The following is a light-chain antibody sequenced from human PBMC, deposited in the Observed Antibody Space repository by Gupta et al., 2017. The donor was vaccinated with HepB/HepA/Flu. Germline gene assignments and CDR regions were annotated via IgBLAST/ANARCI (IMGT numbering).Light chain of an antibody. CDR2: DVS. CDR3: SSYRSSSSDVV. Sequence: QSAMTQPACVSGSPGQSLTISCTGTSSDVGGYNYVSWYQQHPGKAPKLMIYDVSNRPSGFSNRFSGSKSANTASLTISGLQAEDEADYYCSSYRSSSSDVVFGGGTKLTVL. CDR1: SSDVGGYNY. J-gene: IGLJ2*01. V-gene: IGLV2-14*03.